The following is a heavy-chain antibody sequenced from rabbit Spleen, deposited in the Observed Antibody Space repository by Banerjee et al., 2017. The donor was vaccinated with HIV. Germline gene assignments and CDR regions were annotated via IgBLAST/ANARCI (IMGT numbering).Heavy chain of an antibody. CDR2: IAGSSSGFT. D-gene: IGHD8-1*01. Sequence: QQQLVESGGGLVQPEGSLTLTCKASGFDFSNNYVMCWVRQAPGKGLEWISCIAGSSSGFTYSATWAKGRFPISKTSSTTVTLQMTSLTVADTATYFCARDTGSSFSSYGMDLWGQGTLVTVS. V-gene: IGHV1S45*01. J-gene: IGHJ6*01. CDR1: GFDFSNNYV. CDR3: ARDTGSSFSSYGMDL.